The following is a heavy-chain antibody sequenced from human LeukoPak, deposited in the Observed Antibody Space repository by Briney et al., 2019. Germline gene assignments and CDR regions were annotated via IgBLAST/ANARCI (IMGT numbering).Heavy chain of an antibody. CDR3: AGSSSGWYLNY. CDR2: ISSNGGST. D-gene: IGHD6-19*01. J-gene: IGHJ4*02. Sequence: GGSPTLSCSAYGFTFSSYAMHWVRQAPGQGLEYVSAISSNGGSTFHADSVKGRFTISRDNSKNTLYLQMSSLRAEDTALYYCAGSSSGWYLNYWGQGTLVTVSS. CDR1: GFTFSSYA. V-gene: IGHV3-64D*06.